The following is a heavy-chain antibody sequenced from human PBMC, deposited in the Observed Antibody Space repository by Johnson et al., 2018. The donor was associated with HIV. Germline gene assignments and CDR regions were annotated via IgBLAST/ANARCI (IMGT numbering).Heavy chain of an antibody. CDR1: GFTFSDYY. J-gene: IGHJ3*01. CDR2: ISYDGSNK. V-gene: IGHV3-30*03. D-gene: IGHD3-10*01. CDR3: ARDRGYYDV. Sequence: QMLLVESGGGLVKPGGSLRLSCAASGFTFSDYYMSWIRQAPGKGLEWVAVISYDGSNKYYADSVKGRFTISRDNSKNTLYLQMNSLRAEDTAVYYCARDRGYYDVWGQGTMVTVSS.